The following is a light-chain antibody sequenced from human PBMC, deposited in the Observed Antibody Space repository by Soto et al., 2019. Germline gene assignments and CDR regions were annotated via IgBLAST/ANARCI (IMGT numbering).Light chain of an antibody. V-gene: IGKV2-24*01. CDR2: KTS. CDR3: MQATQYPPYT. J-gene: IGKJ2*01. CDR1: QSLLHSDGNTY. Sequence: DIVLTQTPLSSPVTLGQPASISCRSSQSLLHSDGNTYLSWLQQRPGQPPRLLIYKTSNRFSGVPDRFSGSGAGKDFTLKISRVEAEDVWVYYCMQATQYPPYTFGHGTKLEI.